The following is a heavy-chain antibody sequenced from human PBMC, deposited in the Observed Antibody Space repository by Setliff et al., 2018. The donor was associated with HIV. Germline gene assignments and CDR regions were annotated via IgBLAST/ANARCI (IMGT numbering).Heavy chain of an antibody. D-gene: IGHD1-26*01. Sequence: KTGGSLRLSCAASGLTFTYAWMSWVRQAPGKGLEWVGRIKSNPNGGTTDYAAAVKGRFTISRDDSKNTVYLQMNSLRPDDTAVYYCAKEESLGGRQIDHWGQGTLVTVSS. CDR2: IKSNPNGGTT. CDR1: GLTFTYAW. V-gene: IGHV3-15*01. J-gene: IGHJ5*02. CDR3: AKEESLGGRQIDH.